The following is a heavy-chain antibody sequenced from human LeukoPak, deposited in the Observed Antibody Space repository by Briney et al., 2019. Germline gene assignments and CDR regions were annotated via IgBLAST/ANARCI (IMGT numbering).Heavy chain of an antibody. CDR2: IYHSGST. D-gene: IGHD3-16*01. Sequence: PSETLSLTCTVSGYSISSGYYWGWIRQPPGKGLEWIGSIYHSGSTYYNPSLKSRVTISVDTSKNQFSLKLSSVTAADTAVYYCAKSPGGYSLDYWGQGTLVTVSS. V-gene: IGHV4-38-2*02. CDR1: GYSISSGYY. J-gene: IGHJ4*02. CDR3: AKSPGGYSLDY.